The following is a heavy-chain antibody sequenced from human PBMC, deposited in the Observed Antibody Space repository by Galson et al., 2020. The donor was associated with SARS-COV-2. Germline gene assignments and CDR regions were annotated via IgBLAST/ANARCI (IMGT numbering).Heavy chain of an antibody. D-gene: IGHD2-2*01. V-gene: IGHV3-64D*06. CDR1: GFIFSDYA. Sequence: GGSLRLSCSASGFIFSDYAMHWVRQAPGKGLEYVSALSPNGGTSFYADSVNGRFTMSRDNSKNMFYLQMTALRLEDTALYYCLSYSSTRQNHWGQGTRGTVSS. CDR3: LSYSSTRQNH. J-gene: IGHJ5*02. CDR2: LSPNGGTS.